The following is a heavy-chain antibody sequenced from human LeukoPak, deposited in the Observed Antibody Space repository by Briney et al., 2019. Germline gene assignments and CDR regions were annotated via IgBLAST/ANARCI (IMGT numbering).Heavy chain of an antibody. J-gene: IGHJ6*02. V-gene: IGHV1-69*01. D-gene: IGHD5-24*01. CDR1: GGTFISYA. CDR3: ARWLHFGLNHYYGMDV. CDR2: IVPICGTA. Sequence: SVNVSCKASGGTFISYAISGVRQAPGQGREWMGGIVPICGTANYAQKFQGRVTITADESTSTAYMELRSLRSEDTAVYYCARWLHFGLNHYYGMDVWGQGTTVTVSS.